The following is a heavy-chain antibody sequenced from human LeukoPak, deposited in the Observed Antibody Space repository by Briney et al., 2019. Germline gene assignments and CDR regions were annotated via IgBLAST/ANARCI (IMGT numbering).Heavy chain of an antibody. CDR1: GFTFDDYA. CDR3: ARARGYSYGTVDY. J-gene: IGHJ4*02. V-gene: IGHV3-9*01. Sequence: PGGSLRLSCAASGFTFDDYAMHWVRQAPGKGLEWVSGISWNSGSIGYADSVKGRFTISRDNAKNSLYLQMNSLRAEDTAVYYCARARGYSYGTVDYWGQGTLVTVSS. D-gene: IGHD5-18*01. CDR2: ISWNSGSI.